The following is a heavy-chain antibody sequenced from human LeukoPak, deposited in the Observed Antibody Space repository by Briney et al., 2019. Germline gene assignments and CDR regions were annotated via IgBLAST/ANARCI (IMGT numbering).Heavy chain of an antibody. D-gene: IGHD4-23*01. Sequence: SVKVSCKASGGVFTTYAISWVRQAPGQGLEWMGGIIPFLGTTNYAQKFQGRVTITADESTSTAYMELSSLRSEDTAVYYCARESDHGGNAFFDYWGQGTLVTVSS. V-gene: IGHV1-69*13. CDR2: IIPFLGTT. J-gene: IGHJ4*02. CDR1: GGVFTTYA. CDR3: ARESDHGGNAFFDY.